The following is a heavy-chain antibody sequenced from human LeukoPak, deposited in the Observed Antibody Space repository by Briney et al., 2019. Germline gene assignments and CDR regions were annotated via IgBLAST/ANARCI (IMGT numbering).Heavy chain of an antibody. CDR3: GRDPAYSSSWYSDY. V-gene: IGHV3-7*01. J-gene: IGHJ4*02. CDR1: GFTFSSFL. CDR2: IKQDGAEK. Sequence: GGSLRLSCAASGFTFSSFLMSWVRQAPGKGLEWVASIKQDGAEKYYVYSVKGRFTNSRDNAKNSLFLQMNSLVAEGTAVYYCGRDPAYSSSWYSDYWGQGTLVTVSS. D-gene: IGHD6-13*01.